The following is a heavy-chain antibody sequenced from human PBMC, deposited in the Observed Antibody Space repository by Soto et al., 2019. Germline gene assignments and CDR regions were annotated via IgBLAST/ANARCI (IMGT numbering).Heavy chain of an antibody. V-gene: IGHV3-48*02. Sequence: EVQLVESGGGLVQPGGSLRLSWAAPGFTFSSNSMNWVRQAPGRGREWVSYISSSSSTLYYEDSVKARFTISRDNAKNSLYLQMNSLRDEDTAVYYCARYSGYVEWGQGTLVTVSS. J-gene: IGHJ4*02. D-gene: IGHD5-12*01. CDR1: GFTFSSNS. CDR2: ISSSSSTL. CDR3: ARYSGYVE.